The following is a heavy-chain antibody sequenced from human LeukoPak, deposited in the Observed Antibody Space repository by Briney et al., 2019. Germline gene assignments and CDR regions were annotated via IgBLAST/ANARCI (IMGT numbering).Heavy chain of an antibody. CDR2: INHSGNT. V-gene: IGHV4-34*01. D-gene: IGHD4-23*01. Sequence: SETLSLTCAVSGGSFIGYHWNWIRQPPGNGLEWIGEINHSGNTNYNPSLKSRVTISIDTSKNQFSLKLRSLTAADTAVYYCARDPTTVVTTPYYFDDWGQGTLVTVSS. CDR1: GGSFIGYH. CDR3: ARDPTTVVTTPYYFDD. J-gene: IGHJ4*02.